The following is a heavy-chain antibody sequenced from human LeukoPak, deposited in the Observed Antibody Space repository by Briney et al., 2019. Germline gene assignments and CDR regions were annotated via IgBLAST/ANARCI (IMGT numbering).Heavy chain of an antibody. CDR3: ARQYRGRFGSKTADNDY. Sequence: SETLSLTCTVSGGSISSGSYYWSWIRQPAGKGLEWIGRIYTSGSTNYNPSLKSRVTISVDTSKNQFSLKLSSVTAADTAVYYCARQYRGRFGSKTADNDYWGQGTLVTVSS. J-gene: IGHJ4*02. V-gene: IGHV4-61*02. CDR1: GGSISSGSYY. CDR2: IYTSGST. D-gene: IGHD3-10*01.